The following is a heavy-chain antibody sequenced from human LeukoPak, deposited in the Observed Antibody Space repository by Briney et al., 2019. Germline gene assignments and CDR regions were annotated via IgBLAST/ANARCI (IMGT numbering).Heavy chain of an antibody. V-gene: IGHV3-30*18. CDR2: ISYDERDE. CDR1: GFTFSRSG. D-gene: IGHD3-10*01. CDR3: AKDSKGSGTYYDRYFDY. J-gene: IGHJ4*02. Sequence: PGGSLRLSCAASGFTFSRSGIHWVRQAPGRGLEGWAVISYDERDEYYADSVKGRFTISRDNSKNKLYLQMNSLRAEDTAVYYCAKDSKGSGTYYDRYFDYWGQGTLVTVSS.